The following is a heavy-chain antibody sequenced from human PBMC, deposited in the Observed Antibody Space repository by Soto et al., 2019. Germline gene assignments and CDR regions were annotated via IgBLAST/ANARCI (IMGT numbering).Heavy chain of an antibody. V-gene: IGHV3-30-3*01. CDR1: GFTFSSYA. J-gene: IGHJ4*02. CDR3: AGGEVSNYEASLPHD. CDR2: ISYDRNNK. D-gene: IGHD4-4*01. Sequence: QVQLMESGGGVVQPGRSLRLSCAASGFTFSSYAMHWVRQAPGKGLEWVAVISYDRNNKYYADSVKGRCTISRDNSKNTVYMQMNSLRVEDTAVYYCAGGEVSNYEASLPHDWGQGTLVTVSS.